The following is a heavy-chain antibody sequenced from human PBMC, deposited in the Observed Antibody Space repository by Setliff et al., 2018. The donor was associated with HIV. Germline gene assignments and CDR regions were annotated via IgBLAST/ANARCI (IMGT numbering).Heavy chain of an antibody. CDR1: GFTFSSYW. CDR2: IWYDGSNK. CDR3: AKDDITVPVLDY. D-gene: IGHD6-19*01. V-gene: IGHV3-33*06. Sequence: PGGSLRLSCAASGFTFSSYWMTWVRQAPGKGLEWVALIWYDGSNKYHADSVKGRFTISRDNSKSTVYLQMNSLRAEDTAVYYCAKDDITVPVLDYWGQGTLVTVSS. J-gene: IGHJ4*02.